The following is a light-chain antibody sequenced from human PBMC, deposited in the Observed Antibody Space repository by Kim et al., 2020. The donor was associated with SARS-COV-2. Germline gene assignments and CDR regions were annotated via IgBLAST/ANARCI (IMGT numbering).Light chain of an antibody. CDR3: LQHSTYPST. J-gene: IGKJ5*01. Sequence: GSVGDRVTITCRASQDIRNDLGWYQQNPGRAPKRLIYGASSLQSGVPSRFSGSGSGTEFTLTISSVQPEDFATYFCLQHSTYPSTFGQGTRLEIK. V-gene: IGKV1-17*01. CDR1: QDIRND. CDR2: GAS.